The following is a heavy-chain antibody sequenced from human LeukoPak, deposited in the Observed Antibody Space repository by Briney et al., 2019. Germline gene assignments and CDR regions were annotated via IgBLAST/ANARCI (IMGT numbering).Heavy chain of an antibody. D-gene: IGHD6-6*01. CDR3: ARSGSIAGGLYFDY. Sequence: SETLSLTCTVSGYSISSDYYWGWIRQPPGKGLEWIGSIYYSGSTYYNPSLKSRVTISVDTSKNQFSLKLSSVTAADTAVYYCARSGSIAGGLYFDYWGQGTLVTVSS. CDR2: IYYSGST. V-gene: IGHV4-38-2*02. CDR1: GYSISSDYY. J-gene: IGHJ4*02.